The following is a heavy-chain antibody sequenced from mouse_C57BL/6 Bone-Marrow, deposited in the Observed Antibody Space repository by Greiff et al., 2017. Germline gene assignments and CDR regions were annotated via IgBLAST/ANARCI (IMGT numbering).Heavy chain of an antibody. CDR2: IDPSDSYT. CDR3: ARGGYWYVDV. Sequence: QVQLQQPGAELVKPGASVKLSCKASGYTFTSYWMQWVKQRPGQGLEWIGEIDPSDSYTNYNQKFKGKATLTVDTSSSTAYMQLSSLTSEDSAVYYCARGGYWYVDVWGTGTTVTVSS. V-gene: IGHV1-50*01. J-gene: IGHJ1*03. CDR1: GYTFTSYW.